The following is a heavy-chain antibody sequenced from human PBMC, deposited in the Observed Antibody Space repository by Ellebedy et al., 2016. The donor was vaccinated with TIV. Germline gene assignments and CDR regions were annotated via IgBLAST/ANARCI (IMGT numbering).Heavy chain of an antibody. CDR3: ARRITGTYGDDALDI. D-gene: IGHD1-20*01. J-gene: IGHJ3*02. Sequence: GGSLRLSCAASGFTVSYTYMSWVRQAPGKGLEWVSVIHTGGDTYYADSVKGRFPISRDSSKNTLYLQMNSLRAEDTAVDYCARRITGTYGDDALDIWGQGTMVTVSS. CDR1: GFTVSYTY. V-gene: IGHV3-53*01. CDR2: IHTGGDT.